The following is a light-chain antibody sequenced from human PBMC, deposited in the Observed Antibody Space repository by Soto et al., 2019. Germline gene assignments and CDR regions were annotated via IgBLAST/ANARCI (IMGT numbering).Light chain of an antibody. V-gene: IGKV1-9*01. Sequence: DIQLTQSPSFLSASVGDRVTITCRASQGISSYLAWYQQKPGKAPKLLIYAASTLQSGVPSRFSGSGSATEFTLTTTSLQPEYFVTHYGQQLTSYPMYTFGQGTKLEIK. CDR3: QQLTSYPMYT. CDR1: QGISSY. CDR2: AAS. J-gene: IGKJ2*01.